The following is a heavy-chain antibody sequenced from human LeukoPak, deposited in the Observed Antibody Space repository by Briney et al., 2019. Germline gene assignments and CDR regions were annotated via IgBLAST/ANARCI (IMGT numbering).Heavy chain of an antibody. CDR3: AKIESSSSDTYYYYYMDV. CDR2: ISGTGGST. CDR1: GFTLSSYA. V-gene: IGHV3-23*01. D-gene: IGHD6-6*01. Sequence: GGSLRLSCAASGFTLSSYAMTWVRQAPGKGLEWVSGISGTGGSTYYADPVKGRFTISGDNSKNTLYLQMNSLRAEDTAVYYCAKIESSSSDTYYYYYMDVWGKGTTVTVSS. J-gene: IGHJ6*03.